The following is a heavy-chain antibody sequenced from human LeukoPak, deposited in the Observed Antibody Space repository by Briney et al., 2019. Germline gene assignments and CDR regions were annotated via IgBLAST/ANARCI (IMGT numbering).Heavy chain of an antibody. Sequence: ASVKVSCKASGYTFTNYGISWVRQAPGQGLEWMAWISTYDHDTNYAQKFRGRVTMTTDTSTSTAYMELRSLGSDDTAVYYCVRDYFCSGGTGDDCFDPWGQGTLVTVSS. CDR1: GYTFTNYG. CDR2: ISTYDHDT. D-gene: IGHD2-15*01. CDR3: VRDYFCSGGTGDDCFDP. V-gene: IGHV1-18*01. J-gene: IGHJ5*02.